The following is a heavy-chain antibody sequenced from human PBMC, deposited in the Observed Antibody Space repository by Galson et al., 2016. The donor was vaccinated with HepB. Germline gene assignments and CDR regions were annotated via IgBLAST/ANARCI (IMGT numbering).Heavy chain of an antibody. CDR3: ARVRVGYLLLYFDY. CDR2: INAGNGNT. J-gene: IGHJ4*02. CDR1: GYTFTNYA. Sequence: SVKVSCKASGYTFTNYAMHWVHQAPGQRLEWMGWINAGNGNTEYSQKVQGRVTITRDTSASTAYLELSSLTSEDTAVYYCARVRVGYLLLYFDYWGQGTLVTVSS. V-gene: IGHV1-3*01. D-gene: IGHD2-2*01.